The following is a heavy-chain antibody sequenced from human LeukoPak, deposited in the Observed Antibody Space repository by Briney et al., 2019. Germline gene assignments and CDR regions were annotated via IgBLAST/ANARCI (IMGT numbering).Heavy chain of an antibody. CDR1: GFTFSSYS. CDR2: ISSSGSYI. J-gene: IGHJ4*02. Sequence: GGSLRLSCADSGFTFSSYSMNWVRQAPGKGLEWVSSISSSGSYIYYADSVKGRFTISRDNAKNSLYLQMNSLRAEDTAVYYCARERYYYDSSGYYSNFDYWGQGTLVTVSS. CDR3: ARERYYYDSSGYYSNFDY. D-gene: IGHD3-22*01. V-gene: IGHV3-21*01.